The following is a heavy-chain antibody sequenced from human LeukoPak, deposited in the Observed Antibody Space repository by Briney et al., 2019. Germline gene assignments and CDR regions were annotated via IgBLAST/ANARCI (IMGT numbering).Heavy chain of an antibody. CDR3: ARLSQIVAFDI. CDR1: GGSFSGYY. J-gene: IGHJ3*02. V-gene: IGHV4-34*01. D-gene: IGHD6-6*01. CDR2: INHSGST. Sequence: SETLSLTCAVYGGSFSGYYWSWIRQPPGKGLGWIGEINHSGSTNYNPSLKSRVTISVDTSKNQFSLKLSSVTAADTAVYYCARLSQIVAFDIWGQGTMVTVSS.